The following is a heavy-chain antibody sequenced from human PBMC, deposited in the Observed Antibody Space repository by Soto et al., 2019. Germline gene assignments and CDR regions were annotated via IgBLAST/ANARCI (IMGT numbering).Heavy chain of an antibody. CDR3: ARESATGDFDY. V-gene: IGHV4-59*01. J-gene: IGHJ4*02. CDR2: IYYSGST. D-gene: IGHD3-10*01. Sequence: SETLSLTXTVSGGSISSYYWSWIRQPPGKGLEWIGYIYYSGSTNYNPSLKSRVTISVDTSKNQFSLKLSSVTAADTAVYYCARESATGDFDYWGQGTLVTVSS. CDR1: GGSISSYY.